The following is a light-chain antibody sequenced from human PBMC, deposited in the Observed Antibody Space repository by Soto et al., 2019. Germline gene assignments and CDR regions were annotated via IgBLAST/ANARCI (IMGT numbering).Light chain of an antibody. J-gene: IGKJ2*01. CDR1: RSVISTY. CDR3: QQYVSSPYT. V-gene: IGKV3-20*01. Sequence: EIVLTQSPGTLSLSPGERATLSCRASRSVISTYLAWYQQKPGQAPRLLIYGASSRATGIADRFSGSGSGTDFTLTINRLEPEDLAVYYCQQYVSSPYTFGQGTKLEIK. CDR2: GAS.